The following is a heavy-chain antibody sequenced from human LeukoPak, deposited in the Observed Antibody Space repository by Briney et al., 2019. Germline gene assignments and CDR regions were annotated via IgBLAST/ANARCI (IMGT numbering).Heavy chain of an antibody. D-gene: IGHD6-6*01. CDR2: ISAYNGNT. J-gene: IGHJ4*02. Sequence: ASVKVSCKASGGTFSSYGISWVRQAPGQGLEWMGWISAYNGNTNYAQKLQGRVTMTTDTSTSTAYMELRSLRSDDTAVYYCARNKATSIAARRYFDYWGQGTLVTVSS. CDR3: ARNKATSIAARRYFDY. CDR1: GGTFSSYG. V-gene: IGHV1-18*01.